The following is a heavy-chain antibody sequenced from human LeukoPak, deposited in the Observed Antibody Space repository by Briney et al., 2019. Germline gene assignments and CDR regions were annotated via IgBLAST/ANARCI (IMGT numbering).Heavy chain of an antibody. V-gene: IGHV5-51*01. CDR1: GYSFTSYW. CDR2: IYPGDSDT. CDR3: ARRGSSEAGSGVYFDY. Sequence: GESLKISCKGSGYSFTSYWIGWVRQMPGKGLECMGIIYPGDSDTRYSPSFQGQVTISADKSISTAYLQWSSLKASDTAMYYCARRGSSEAGSGVYFDYWGQGTLVTVSS. D-gene: IGHD2-8*02. J-gene: IGHJ4*02.